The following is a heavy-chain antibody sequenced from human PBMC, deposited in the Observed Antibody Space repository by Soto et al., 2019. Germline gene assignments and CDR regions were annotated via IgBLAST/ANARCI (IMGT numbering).Heavy chain of an antibody. V-gene: IGHV3-33*01. CDR1: GFTFSSYG. Sequence: GGSLRLSFAASGFTFSSYGMPWVRQAPGKGLEWVAVIWYDGSNKYYADSVKGRFTISRDNSKNTLYLQINSLRAEDTAVYYCARGLGYCSGGSCWTFDYWGQGTLVTVSS. J-gene: IGHJ4*02. CDR2: IWYDGSNK. D-gene: IGHD2-15*01. CDR3: ARGLGYCSGGSCWTFDY.